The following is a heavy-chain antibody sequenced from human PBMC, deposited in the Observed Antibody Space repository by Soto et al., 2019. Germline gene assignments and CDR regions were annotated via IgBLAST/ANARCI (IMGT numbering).Heavy chain of an antibody. V-gene: IGHV3-23*01. CDR2: ITFRGDYT. CDR3: AKLGTMGVFDN. D-gene: IGHD1-26*01. J-gene: IGHJ4*02. Sequence: EVQLLESGGGLVQPGGSLRLSCAASGFTFSSYAMSWVRQAPGKGLEWLAGITFRGDYTYYADSVKGRFTLSRDNTRNRLDLQMNSLKVEDTALYYCAKLGTMGVFDNWGQGNLLTVPS. CDR1: GFTFSSYA.